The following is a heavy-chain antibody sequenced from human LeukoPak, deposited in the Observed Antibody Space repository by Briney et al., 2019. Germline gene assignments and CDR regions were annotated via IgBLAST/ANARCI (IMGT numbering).Heavy chain of an antibody. D-gene: IGHD4-11*01. J-gene: IGHJ4*02. V-gene: IGHV3-53*01. CDR3: AREDSNYAIDY. CDR1: GFTVSSNY. Sequence: GGSLILSCAASGFTVSSNYMSWVRQAPGKGLEWVSVIYSGGSTYYADSVKGRFTISRDNSKNTLYLQMNSLRAEDTAVYYCAREDSNYAIDYWGQGTLVTVSS. CDR2: IYSGGST.